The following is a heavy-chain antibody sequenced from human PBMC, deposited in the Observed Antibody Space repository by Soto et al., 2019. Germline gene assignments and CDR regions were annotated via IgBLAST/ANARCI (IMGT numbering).Heavy chain of an antibody. V-gene: IGHV4-59*01. D-gene: IGHD3-9*01. J-gene: IGHJ5*02. CDR1: GASISSYY. Sequence: SETLSLTCSVSGASISSYYWTWIRQPPGGGLEWIGYMLHTQGTNDNPSLRARVHMSIDTSMNQFSLRLTSVTAADTAVYFCARVPFVGYFDWLDPWGHGTLVTVSP. CDR2: MLHTQGT. CDR3: ARVPFVGYFDWLDP.